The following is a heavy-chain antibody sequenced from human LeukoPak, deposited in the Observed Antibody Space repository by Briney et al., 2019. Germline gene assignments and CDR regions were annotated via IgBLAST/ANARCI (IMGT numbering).Heavy chain of an antibody. Sequence: PGGSLRLXCAASGFTFSSYGMQWVRQTPGKGLEWVAFIRYDGSNKYYADSVKGRFTISRDNSKNTLYLQMNSLRAEDTAVYYCAKDYDFWSGYYYGPLDYWGQGTLVTVSS. V-gene: IGHV3-30*02. D-gene: IGHD3-3*01. CDR3: AKDYDFWSGYYYGPLDY. CDR2: IRYDGSNK. J-gene: IGHJ4*02. CDR1: GFTFSSYG.